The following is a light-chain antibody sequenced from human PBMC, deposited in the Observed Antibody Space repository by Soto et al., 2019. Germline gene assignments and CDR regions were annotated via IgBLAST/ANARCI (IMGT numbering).Light chain of an antibody. V-gene: IGKV3-20*01. Sequence: EIVLTQSPGTLSLSPGERATLSCRASQSVSSSYLAWYQQKPGQAPRLLIYDASSRATGIPDRFSGSGSGTDFTLTISRLEPEDFAVYYCHQYGSSSWTFGQGTKV. CDR3: HQYGSSSWT. J-gene: IGKJ1*01. CDR1: QSVSSSY. CDR2: DAS.